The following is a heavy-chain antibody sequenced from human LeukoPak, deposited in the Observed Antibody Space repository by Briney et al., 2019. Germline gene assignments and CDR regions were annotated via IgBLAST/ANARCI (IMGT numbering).Heavy chain of an antibody. CDR3: ARSGYGFDP. D-gene: IGHD5-12*01. V-gene: IGHV4-59*12. J-gene: IGHJ5*02. CDR1: GDSISTYY. CDR2: IYYSGST. Sequence: PSETLSLTCSVSGDSISTYYWSWIRQPPGKGLEWIGSIYYSGSTYYNPSLKSRVTISVDTSKNQFSLKLSSVTAADTAVYYCARSGYGFDPWGQGTLVTVSS.